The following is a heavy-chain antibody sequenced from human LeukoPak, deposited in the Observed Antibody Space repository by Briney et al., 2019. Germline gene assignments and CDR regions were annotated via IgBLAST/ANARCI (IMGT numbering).Heavy chain of an antibody. V-gene: IGHV3-30*18. CDR2: ISYDGSNK. D-gene: IGHD3-9*01. J-gene: IGHJ6*02. CDR3: AKADYDILTGQYGMDV. CDR1: TFSFSSYG. Sequence: AGSLRLSCAASTFSFSSYGMHWVSQAPGKGLEWVAVISYDGSNKYYADSVKGRFTISRDNSKHTLYLQMNSLRAEGTAVYYCAKADYDILTGQYGMDVWGQGTTVTVSS.